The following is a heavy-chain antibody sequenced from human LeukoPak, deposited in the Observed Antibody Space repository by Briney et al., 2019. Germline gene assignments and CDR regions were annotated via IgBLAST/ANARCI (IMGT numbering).Heavy chain of an antibody. J-gene: IGHJ6*03. CDR1: GFTFSSYS. CDR3: ASGPAWYSSCWPYSYYYYMDV. CDR2: ISSSSSYI. Sequence: GGSLRLSCAASGFTFSSYSMNWVRQAPGKGLEWVSSISSSSSYIYYADSVKGRFTISRDNAKNSLYLQMNSLRAEDTAVYYCASGPAWYSSCWPYSYYYYMDVWGKGTTVTVSS. V-gene: IGHV3-21*01. D-gene: IGHD6-13*01.